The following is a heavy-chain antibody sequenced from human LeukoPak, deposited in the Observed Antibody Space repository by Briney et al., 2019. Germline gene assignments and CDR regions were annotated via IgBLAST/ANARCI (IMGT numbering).Heavy chain of an antibody. V-gene: IGHV1-69*13. CDR1: GGTFSSYA. J-gene: IGHJ4*02. CDR3: ARAAKTYTAMATRYFDY. Sequence: ASVKVSCKASGGTFSSYAISWVRQAPGQGLEWMGGIIPIFGTANYAQKFQGRVTITADESTSTAYMELSSLRSEDTAVYYCARAAKTYTAMATRYFDYWGQGTLVTVSS. CDR2: IIPIFGTA. D-gene: IGHD5-18*01.